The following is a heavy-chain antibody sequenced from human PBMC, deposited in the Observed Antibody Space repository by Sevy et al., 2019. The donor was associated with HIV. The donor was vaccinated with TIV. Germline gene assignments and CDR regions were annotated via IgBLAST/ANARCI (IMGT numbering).Heavy chain of an antibody. CDR1: GFTFSSYG. J-gene: IGHJ4*02. CDR2: ISYDGSNK. D-gene: IGHD6-13*01. Sequence: GGSLRLSCAASGFTFSSYGMHWVRQAPGKGLEWVAVISYDGSNKYYADSVKGRFTISRDNSKNTLYLQMNSLRAEDTDVYYCAKAARIAAAGTSYFDYWGQGTLVTVSS. V-gene: IGHV3-30*18. CDR3: AKAARIAAAGTSYFDY.